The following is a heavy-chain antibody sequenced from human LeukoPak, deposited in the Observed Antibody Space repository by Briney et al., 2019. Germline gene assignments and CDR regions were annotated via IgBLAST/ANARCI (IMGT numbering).Heavy chain of an antibody. D-gene: IGHD6-19*01. V-gene: IGHV3-23*01. J-gene: IGHJ4*02. CDR1: GFTFSTYA. Sequence: GGSLRLSCAASGFTFSTYAMSWVRQAPGKGLEWVSAISGGGSSTYYADPVKGRFTISRDNSKNTLYLQLNSLRAEDTAVYYCAKGGVTSGWQDWGQGTLVTVSS. CDR3: AKGGVTSGWQD. CDR2: ISGGGSST.